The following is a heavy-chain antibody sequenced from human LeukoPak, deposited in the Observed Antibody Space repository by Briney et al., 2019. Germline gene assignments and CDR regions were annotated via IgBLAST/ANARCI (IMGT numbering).Heavy chain of an antibody. CDR2: IHSDGST. Sequence: GGSLRLSCAASGLVVSTDYISWVRQAPGKGLEWVSVIHSDGSTFYADSVKGRFTISRDNFEYTVFLQMSSLRGEDTAVYYCARDFPGILPGYRQDGWYFDLWGRGTLVAVSS. J-gene: IGHJ2*01. CDR1: GLVVSTDY. CDR3: ARDFPGILPGYRQDGWYFDL. D-gene: IGHD3-9*01. V-gene: IGHV3-53*01.